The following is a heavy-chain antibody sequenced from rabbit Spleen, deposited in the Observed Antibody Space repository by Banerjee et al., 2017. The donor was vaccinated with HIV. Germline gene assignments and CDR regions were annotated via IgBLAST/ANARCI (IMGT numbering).Heavy chain of an antibody. V-gene: IGHV1S47*01. CDR2: IYSGFGVR. D-gene: IGHD4-1*01. CDR1: GIDFSSYG. CDR3: TRDLYSSGWGALSYGMDL. J-gene: IGHJ6*01. Sequence: ELVESGGGLVQPGESLKLSCKASGIDFSSYGMSWVRQAPGKGPEWIAYIYSGFGVRNYANSVKGRFTISSDNAQNTVFLQMTSLTASDTATYFCTRDLYSSGWGALSYGMDLWGPGTLVTVS.